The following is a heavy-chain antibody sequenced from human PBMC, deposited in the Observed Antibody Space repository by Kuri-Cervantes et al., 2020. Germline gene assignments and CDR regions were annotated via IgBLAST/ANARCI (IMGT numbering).Heavy chain of an antibody. CDR1: GGSFSGYY. CDR2: INHSGST. CDR3: ARAPFMTNWFDP. J-gene: IGHJ5*02. Sequence: GSLRLSCAVYGGSFSGYYWSWIRQPPGKGLKWIGDINHSGSTNYNPSLKSRVTISVDTSKNQFSLKLSSVTAADTAVYYCARAPFMTNWFDPWGQGTLVTVSS. D-gene: IGHD2-21*02. V-gene: IGHV4-34*01.